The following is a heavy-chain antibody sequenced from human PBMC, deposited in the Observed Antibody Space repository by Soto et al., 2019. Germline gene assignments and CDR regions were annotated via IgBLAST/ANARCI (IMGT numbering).Heavy chain of an antibody. J-gene: IGHJ4*02. Sequence: PSETLSLTCTVSGGSISSSSYYWGWIRQPPGKGLEWIGSIFYSGSTYYNPSLKSRVTISVDTSKNQFSLKLSSVTAADTAVYYCAGRYGGTLYYWGQGTLVTVSA. CDR3: AGRYGGTLYY. V-gene: IGHV4-39*01. CDR2: IFYSGST. CDR1: GGSISSSSYY. D-gene: IGHD4-17*01.